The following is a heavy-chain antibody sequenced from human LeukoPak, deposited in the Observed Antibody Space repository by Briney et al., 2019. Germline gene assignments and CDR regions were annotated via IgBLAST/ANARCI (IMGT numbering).Heavy chain of an antibody. D-gene: IGHD5-12*01. CDR1: GFTFSTYA. J-gene: IGHJ4*02. CDR3: ARASGYDSLDY. CDR2: ISYDGSNK. V-gene: IGHV3-30-3*01. Sequence: GGSLRLSCAASGFTFSTYAMHWVRQAPGKGLEWVAIISYDGSNKYYADSVKGRFTISRDNSKNTLYLQMNSLRAEDTAVYYCARASGYDSLDYWGQGTLVTVSS.